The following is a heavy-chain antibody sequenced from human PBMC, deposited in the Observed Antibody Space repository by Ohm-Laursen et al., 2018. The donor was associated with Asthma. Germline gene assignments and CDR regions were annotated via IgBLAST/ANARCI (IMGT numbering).Heavy chain of an antibody. CDR1: GYTFSRYS. J-gene: IGHJ5*02. Sequence: SLRLSCSASGYTFSRYSIHWVRQIPGKGLEWVSSISSSSSYIYYADSVKGRFTISRDNAKNSLYLQMNSLRAEDTAVYYCARESDWGYCSSTSCSYDAGWFDPWGQGTLVTVSS. CDR3: ARESDWGYCSSTSCSYDAGWFDP. D-gene: IGHD2-2*01. V-gene: IGHV3-21*01. CDR2: ISSSSSYI.